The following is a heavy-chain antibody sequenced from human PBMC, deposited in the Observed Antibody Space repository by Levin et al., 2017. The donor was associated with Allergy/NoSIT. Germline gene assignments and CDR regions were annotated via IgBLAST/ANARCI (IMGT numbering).Heavy chain of an antibody. V-gene: IGHV4-59*08. CDR1: GGSINGFY. D-gene: IGHD3-10*01. Sequence: SETLSLTCTVSGGSINGFYWSWIRQPPGKGLEWIGYVYYSGSTNYKPSLKSRVTISVDTSKNQFSLKLSSVTAADTAVYYCARHPAGTPRFDPWGQGTLVTVSS. J-gene: IGHJ5*02. CDR2: VYYSGST. CDR3: ARHPAGTPRFDP.